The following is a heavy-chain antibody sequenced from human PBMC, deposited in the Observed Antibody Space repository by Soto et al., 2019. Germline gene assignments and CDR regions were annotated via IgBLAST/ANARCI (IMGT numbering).Heavy chain of an antibody. CDR3: ANSIAAATHSYYYGMDV. Sequence: QVQLVESGGGVVQPGRSLRLSCAASGFTFSSYGMHWVRQAPGKGLEWVAVISYDGSNKYYADSVKGRFTISRDNSKNTRYLQINSLSAEDTAVSYCANSIAAATHSYYYGMDVWGQVTTVTVSS. D-gene: IGHD6-13*01. CDR1: GFTFSSYG. CDR2: ISYDGSNK. J-gene: IGHJ6*02. V-gene: IGHV3-30*18.